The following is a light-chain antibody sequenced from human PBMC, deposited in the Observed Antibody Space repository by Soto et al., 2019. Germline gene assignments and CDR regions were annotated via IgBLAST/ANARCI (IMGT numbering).Light chain of an antibody. CDR2: AAS. V-gene: IGKV1-8*01. J-gene: IGKJ3*01. CDR3: QQYYSYPLT. Sequence: AIRMTQSPSSFSASTGDRITITCRASQGISSYLAWYQQRPGKAPKLLIYAASTLQSWVPSRFSGSGSGTDFTLTISCLQSEDFATYYCQQYYSYPLTFGPGTNVDIK. CDR1: QGISSY.